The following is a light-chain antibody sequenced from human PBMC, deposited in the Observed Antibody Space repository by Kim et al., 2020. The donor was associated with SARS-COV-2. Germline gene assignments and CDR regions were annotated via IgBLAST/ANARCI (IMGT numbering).Light chain of an antibody. V-gene: IGKV1-33*01. CDR2: DVS. J-gene: IGKJ3*01. CDR3: QQYDNVVLT. Sequence: ADVGDRVTITCQANQGISNLLNWYQQKPGQAPRLLIYDVSNLQTGVPSRFSGGGYGTHFTLTISSLQPEDVATYYCQQYDNVVLTFGPRTKVDIK. CDR1: QGISNL.